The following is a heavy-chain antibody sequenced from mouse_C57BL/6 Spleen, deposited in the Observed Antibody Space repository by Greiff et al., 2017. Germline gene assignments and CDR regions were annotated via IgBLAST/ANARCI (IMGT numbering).Heavy chain of an antibody. J-gene: IGHJ1*03. V-gene: IGHV1-54*01. CDR3: ARRDYYGSEYFDV. Sequence: QVQLQQSGAELVRPGTSVKVSCKASGYAFTNYLIEWVKQRPGQGLEWIGVINPGSGGTNYNEKFKGKATLTADKSSSTAYMQLSSLTSEDSAVYFCARRDYYGSEYFDVWGTGTTVTVSS. CDR2: INPGSGGT. D-gene: IGHD1-1*01. CDR1: GYAFTNYL.